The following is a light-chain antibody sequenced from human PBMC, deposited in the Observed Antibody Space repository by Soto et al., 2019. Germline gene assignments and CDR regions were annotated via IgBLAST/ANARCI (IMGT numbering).Light chain of an antibody. V-gene: IGKV3-15*01. Sequence: EIVMTQSPATLSVSPGERATLSCRASQSVSSNLAWYQQKPGQAPRLLIYGASTRATGIPARFSGSGSRTEFTLTITSLQSEDFAVYYCQQYKNWPPLTFGGGTKVDIK. J-gene: IGKJ4*01. CDR1: QSVSSN. CDR2: GAS. CDR3: QQYKNWPPLT.